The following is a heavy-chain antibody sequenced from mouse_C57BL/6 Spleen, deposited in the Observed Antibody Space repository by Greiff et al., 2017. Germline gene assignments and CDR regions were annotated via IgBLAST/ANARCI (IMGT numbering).Heavy chain of an antibody. CDR3: ARSPPNWDDAMDY. CDR1: GYTFTSYW. Sequence: QVHVKQPGAELVKPGASVKLSCKASGYTFTSYWMHWVKQRPGRGLEWIGRIDPNSGGTKYNEKFKSKATLTVDKPSSTAYMQLSSLTSEDSAVYYCARSPPNWDDAMDYWGQGTSVTVSS. V-gene: IGHV1-72*01. D-gene: IGHD4-1*01. J-gene: IGHJ4*01. CDR2: IDPNSGGT.